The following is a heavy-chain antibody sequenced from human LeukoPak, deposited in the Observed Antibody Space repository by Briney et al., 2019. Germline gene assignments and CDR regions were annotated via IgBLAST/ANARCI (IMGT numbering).Heavy chain of an antibody. D-gene: IGHD3-22*01. V-gene: IGHV3-21*01. CDR3: ARGGARYYHDTSTYSPLFDY. CDR2: ISSKSTYI. J-gene: IGHJ4*02. CDR1: GFSFSDST. Sequence: GGSLRLSCAASGFSFSDSTLNWVRRAPGKGLEWVSSISSKSTYIYYAGSVNGRFTISRDNAENSLYLQMDSLSAEDTAVYYCARGGARYYHDTSTYSPLFDYWGRGTLVTVSS.